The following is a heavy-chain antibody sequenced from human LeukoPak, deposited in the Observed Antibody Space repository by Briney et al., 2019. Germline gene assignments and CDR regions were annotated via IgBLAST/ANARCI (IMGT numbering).Heavy chain of an antibody. CDR2: ISSSSSYI. CDR3: ARAALTIAAAGHVFISLRYFDY. J-gene: IGHJ4*02. CDR1: GFTFFSYT. Sequence: GGSLRLSCAASGFTFFSYTMNWVRQAPGKGLEWVSSISSSSSYIYYADSVKGRFTIARDNAKNSLYLQMNSLRAEDTAVYYCARAALTIAAAGHVFISLRYFDYWGQGTLVTVSS. D-gene: IGHD6-13*01. V-gene: IGHV3-21*01.